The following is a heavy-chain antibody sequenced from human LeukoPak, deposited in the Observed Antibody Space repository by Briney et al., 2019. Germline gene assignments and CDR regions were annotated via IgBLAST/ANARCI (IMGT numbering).Heavy chain of an antibody. D-gene: IGHD1-1*01. V-gene: IGHV4-34*01. J-gene: IGHJ6*03. CDR3: ARVKDPGGYYYYYYMDI. CDR2: INHSGST. Sequence: SEILSLTCAVYGGSFSGHYWTWIRQPPGKGLEWIGEINHSGSTNYNPSLKSRVTISVDTSKNQFSLKVSSVTAADTAVYYCARVKDPGGYYYYYYMDIWGKGNTVTVSS. CDR1: GGSFSGHY.